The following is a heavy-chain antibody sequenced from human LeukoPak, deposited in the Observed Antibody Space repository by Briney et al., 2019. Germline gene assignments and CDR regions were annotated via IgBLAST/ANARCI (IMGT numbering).Heavy chain of an antibody. CDR2: IYPGDSDT. V-gene: IGHV5-51*01. CDR1: GYSFTSYW. D-gene: IGHD2-21*02. CDR3: ARLTVVVTAIGPIDY. J-gene: IGHJ4*02. Sequence: LGESLKTSCKGSGYSFTSYWIGWVRQMPGKGLEWMGIIYPGDSDTRYSPSFQGQVTISADKSISTAYLQWSSLKASDTAMYYCARLTVVVTAIGPIDYWGQGTLVTVSS.